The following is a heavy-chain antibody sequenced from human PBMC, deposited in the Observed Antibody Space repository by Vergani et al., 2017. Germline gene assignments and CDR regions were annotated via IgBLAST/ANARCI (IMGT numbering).Heavy chain of an antibody. Sequence: EVQLVESGGGLVKPGGSLRLSCAASGFTFSSYSMNWVRQAPGKGLEWDSSISSSSSYIYYADSVKGRFTISRDNAKNSLYLQMNSLRAEDTAVYYCARDVLRYFDWLSAPPYFDYWGQGTLVTVSS. V-gene: IGHV3-21*01. CDR3: ARDVLRYFDWLSAPPYFDY. J-gene: IGHJ4*02. CDR2: ISSSSSYI. CDR1: GFTFSSYS. D-gene: IGHD3-9*01.